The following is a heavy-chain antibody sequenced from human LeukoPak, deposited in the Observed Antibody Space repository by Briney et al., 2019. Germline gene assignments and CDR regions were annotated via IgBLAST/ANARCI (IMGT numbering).Heavy chain of an antibody. CDR2: INHSGST. V-gene: IGHV4-34*01. CDR3: ARFRYSSSQAYYYYYYMDV. J-gene: IGHJ6*03. CDR1: GGSFSGYY. D-gene: IGHD6-13*01. Sequence: SSETLSLTCAVYGGSFSGYYWSWIRQPPGKGLEWIGEINHSGSTNYNPSLKSRVTISVDTSKNQFSLKLSSVTAADTAVYYCARFRYSSSQAYYYYYYMDVWGKGATVTVS.